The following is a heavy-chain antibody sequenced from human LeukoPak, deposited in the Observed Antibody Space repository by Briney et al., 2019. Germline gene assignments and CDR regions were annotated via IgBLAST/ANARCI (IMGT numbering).Heavy chain of an antibody. V-gene: IGHV4-39*01. CDR1: GGSINNSNYY. J-gene: IGHJ4*02. CDR2: IYYSGSI. D-gene: IGHD6-13*01. CDR3: ARGNRKGKTAAGIVD. Sequence: PSETLSLTCTVSGGSINNSNYYWGWIRQPPGKGLEWIGNIYYSGSIYYNPSLKSRVTISVDTSKNQFSLGLSSVTAADTAVYYCARGNRKGKTAAGIVDWGQGTLVTVSS.